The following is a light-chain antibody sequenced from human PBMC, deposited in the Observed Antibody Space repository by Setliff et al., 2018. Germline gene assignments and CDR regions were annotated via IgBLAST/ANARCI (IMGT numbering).Light chain of an antibody. CDR3: SSYTSSSSEV. V-gene: IGLV2-14*01. Sequence: QSVLTQPASVSGSPGQSITISCTGTNSDVGGYNYVPWYQHHPGKAPKLMVYEVSNRPSGVSDRFSGSKSGNTASLTISGLQAEDEADYYCSSYTSSSSEVFGTGTKVTVL. CDR1: NSDVGGYNY. J-gene: IGLJ1*01. CDR2: EVS.